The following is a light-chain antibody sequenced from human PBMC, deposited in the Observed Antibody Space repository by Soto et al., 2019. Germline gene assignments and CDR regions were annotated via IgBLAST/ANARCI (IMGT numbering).Light chain of an antibody. CDR2: WAY. CDR1: QSVLYSSNNKNY. J-gene: IGKJ1*01. Sequence: DIVMTQSPDSLAVSLGERATINCKSSQSVLYSSNNKNYLAWYQQKPRQPPKALIYWAYTRESGVHDRFSGSGSGTDFTLTIRSLQAEDVAVYYCQQYYTTPWTFGQGTKVDIK. V-gene: IGKV4-1*01. CDR3: QQYYTTPWT.